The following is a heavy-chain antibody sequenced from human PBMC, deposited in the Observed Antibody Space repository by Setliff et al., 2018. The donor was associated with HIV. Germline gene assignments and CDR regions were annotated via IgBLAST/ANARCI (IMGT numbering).Heavy chain of an antibody. Sequence: SETLSLTCTVSGGSISSGSYYWSWIRQPAGKGLEWIGHINTSGTTIYSASLKSRVTISLEKSNNQFSLKLSSVTAADTAVYYCARDFKRYNSPCRFDPWGQGILVTVSS. D-gene: IGHD1-1*01. J-gene: IGHJ5*02. CDR1: GGSISSGSYY. CDR3: ARDFKRYNSPCRFDP. V-gene: IGHV4-61*09. CDR2: INTSGTT.